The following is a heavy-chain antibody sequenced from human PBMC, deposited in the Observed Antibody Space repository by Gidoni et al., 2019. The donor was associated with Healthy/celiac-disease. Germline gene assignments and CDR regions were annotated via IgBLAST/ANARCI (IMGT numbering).Heavy chain of an antibody. CDR1: GGPISSYY. Sequence: QVQLQESGPGLVKPSETLSLTRTVSGGPISSYYWSWSRQPPGKGLEWIGFIYYSGSTNYNPSLKSRVTIAVDTSKTQFSRKLSSVTAADTAVYYCAGGDEGGESWGQGTLVTVSS. J-gene: IGHJ4*02. V-gene: IGHV4-59*01. D-gene: IGHD3-16*01. CDR2: IYYSGST. CDR3: AGGDEGGES.